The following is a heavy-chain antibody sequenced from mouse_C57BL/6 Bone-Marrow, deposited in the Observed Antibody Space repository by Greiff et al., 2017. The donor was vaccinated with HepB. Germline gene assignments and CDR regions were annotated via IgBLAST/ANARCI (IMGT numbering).Heavy chain of an antibody. Sequence: EVMLVESGGGLVKPGGSLKLSCAASGFTFSDYGMHWVRQAPEKGLEWVAYISSGSSTIYYADTVKGRFTISRDNAKNTLFLQMTSLRSEDTAMYYCARTHYYGISYWYFDVWGTGTTVTVSS. CDR3: ARTHYYGISYWYFDV. CDR2: ISSGSSTI. J-gene: IGHJ1*03. D-gene: IGHD1-1*01. CDR1: GFTFSDYG. V-gene: IGHV5-17*01.